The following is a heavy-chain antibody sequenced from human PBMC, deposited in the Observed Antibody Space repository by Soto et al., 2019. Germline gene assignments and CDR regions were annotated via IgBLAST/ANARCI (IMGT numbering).Heavy chain of an antibody. Sequence: SETLSLTCAVSGGSISSYYWSWIRQPPGKGLEWIGYIYYSGSTDYNPSLKSRVTISVDTSKNQFSLKLSSVTAADTAVYYCARAYGGYADYWGQGALVTVSS. D-gene: IGHD5-12*01. CDR3: ARAYGGYADY. J-gene: IGHJ4*02. CDR2: IYYSGST. CDR1: GGSISSYY. V-gene: IGHV4-59*01.